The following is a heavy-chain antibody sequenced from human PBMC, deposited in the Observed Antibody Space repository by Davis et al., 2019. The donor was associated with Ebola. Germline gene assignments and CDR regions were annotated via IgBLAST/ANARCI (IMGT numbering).Heavy chain of an antibody. D-gene: IGHD2-8*02. CDR2: IYYSGST. Sequence: SETLSLTCAVSGVSISSGQWWTWVRQSPGKGLEWIGYIYYSGSTNYNPSLKSRVTISVDTSKNQFSLKLSSVTAADTAVYYCAGLYCTGGVCYYGMDVWGQGTTVTVSS. V-gene: IGHV4-4*02. CDR1: GVSISSGQW. J-gene: IGHJ6*02. CDR3: AGLYCTGGVCYYGMDV.